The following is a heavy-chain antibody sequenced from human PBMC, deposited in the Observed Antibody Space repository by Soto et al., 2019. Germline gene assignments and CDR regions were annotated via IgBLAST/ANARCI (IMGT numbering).Heavy chain of an antibody. J-gene: IGHJ4*02. CDR3: AKDSRFLEWLLSPSFDY. V-gene: IGHV3-9*01. CDR2: ISWNSGSI. CDR1: GFTFDDYA. Sequence: EVQLVESGGGLVQPGRSLRLSCAASGFTFDDYAMHWVRQAPGKGLEWVSGISWNSGSIGYADSVKGRFTISRDNAKNSLYLQMNSLRAEDTALYYCAKDSRFLEWLLSPSFDYWGQGTLVTVS. D-gene: IGHD3-3*01.